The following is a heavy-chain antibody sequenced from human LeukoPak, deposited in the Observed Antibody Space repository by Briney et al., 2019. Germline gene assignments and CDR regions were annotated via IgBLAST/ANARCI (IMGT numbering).Heavy chain of an antibody. CDR3: AELGITVIGGV. V-gene: IGHV3-48*03. Sequence: GGSLRLPCAASGFTFSSYEMNWVRQAPGKGLEWVSYISSSGSTIYYADSVKGRFTISRDNAKNSLYLQMNSLRAEDTAVYYCAELGITVIGGVWGKGTTVTISS. J-gene: IGHJ6*04. D-gene: IGHD3-10*02. CDR2: ISSSGSTI. CDR1: GFTFSSYE.